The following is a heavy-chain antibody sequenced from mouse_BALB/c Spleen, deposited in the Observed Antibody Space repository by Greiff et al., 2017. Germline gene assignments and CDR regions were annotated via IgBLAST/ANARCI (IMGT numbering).Heavy chain of an antibody. J-gene: IGHJ4*01. CDR2: ISSGGGST. Sequence: DVKLVESGGGLVKPGGSLKLSCAASGFAFSSYDMSWVRQTPEKRLEWVAYISSGGGSTYYPDTVKGRFTISRDNAKNTLYLQMSSLKSEDTAMYYCAGDYVDAMDYWGQGTSVTVSS. D-gene: IGHD2-4*01. CDR1: GFAFSSYD. CDR3: AGDYVDAMDY. V-gene: IGHV5-12-1*01.